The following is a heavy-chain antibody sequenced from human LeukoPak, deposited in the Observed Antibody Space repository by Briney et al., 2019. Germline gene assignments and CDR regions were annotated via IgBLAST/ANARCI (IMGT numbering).Heavy chain of an antibody. CDR2: IYPGDSDT. Sequence: GESLKISCKGSGYNFASYWIGWVRQMPGKGLEWMGLIYPGDSDTRSSPSFQGQVTMSVDKSVNTAYLQWSSLKASDTAMYYCARTPGYSFYFDYWGLGTPVTVSS. D-gene: IGHD5-18*01. CDR1: GYNFASYW. CDR3: ARTPGYSFYFDY. V-gene: IGHV5-51*01. J-gene: IGHJ4*02.